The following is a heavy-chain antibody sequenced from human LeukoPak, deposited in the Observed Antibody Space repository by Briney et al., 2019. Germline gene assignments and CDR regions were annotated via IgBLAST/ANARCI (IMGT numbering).Heavy chain of an antibody. CDR1: GGSISSSSYY. CDR2: IYYSGST. CDR3: ARPPQYCSSTSCYWYFDL. V-gene: IGHV4-39*01. Sequence: PSETLSLTYTVSGGSISSSSYYWGWIRQPPGKGLEWIGSIYYSGSTYYNPSLKSRVTISVDTSKNQFSLKLSSVTAADTAVYYCARPPQYCSSTSCYWYFDLWGRGTLVTVSS. D-gene: IGHD2-2*01. J-gene: IGHJ2*01.